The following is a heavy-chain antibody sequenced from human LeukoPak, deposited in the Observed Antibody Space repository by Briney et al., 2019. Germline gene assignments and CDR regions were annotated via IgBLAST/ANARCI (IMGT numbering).Heavy chain of an antibody. V-gene: IGHV3-15*07. Sequence: GGSLRLSCAASGFTFSNAWMNWVRQAPGKGLEWVGRIKSKTDGGTTDYAAPVKGRFTISRDDSKNTLYPQMNSLKTEDTAVYYCSTTYYYDSSEGYWGQGTLVTVSS. D-gene: IGHD3-22*01. CDR1: GFTFSNAW. CDR2: IKSKTDGGTT. CDR3: STTYYYDSSEGY. J-gene: IGHJ4*02.